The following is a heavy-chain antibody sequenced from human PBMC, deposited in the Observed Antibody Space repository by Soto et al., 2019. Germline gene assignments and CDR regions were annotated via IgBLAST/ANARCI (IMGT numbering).Heavy chain of an antibody. J-gene: IGHJ6*02. D-gene: IGHD1-7*01. V-gene: IGHV1-3*01. Sequence: QKFQGRVTITRDTSASTAYMELSSLRSEDTAVYYCAREGRTTSEGGYYYYYYGMDVWGQGTTVTVSS. CDR3: AREGRTTSEGGYYYYYYGMDV.